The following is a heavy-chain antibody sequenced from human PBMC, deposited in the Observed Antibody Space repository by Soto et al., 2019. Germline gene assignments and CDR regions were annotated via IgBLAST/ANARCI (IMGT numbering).Heavy chain of an antibody. CDR1: GFTVSSNY. V-gene: IGHV3-66*01. J-gene: IGHJ6*02. Sequence: GGPLRLSCAASGFTVSSNYMSWVRQAPGKGLEWVSVIYSGGSTYYADSMKGRFTISRDNSKNTLYLQMNSLRAEDTAVYYCARVVVVAATSLGMDVWGQGTTVTVSS. D-gene: IGHD2-15*01. CDR3: ARVVVVAATSLGMDV. CDR2: IYSGGST.